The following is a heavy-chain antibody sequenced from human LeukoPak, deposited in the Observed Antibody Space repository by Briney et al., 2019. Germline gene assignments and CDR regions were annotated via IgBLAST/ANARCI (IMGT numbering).Heavy chain of an antibody. CDR2: ISGSGGST. V-gene: IGHV3-23*01. J-gene: IGHJ4*02. D-gene: IGHD6-19*01. CDR3: AKGRGISVAAGSYFFDS. Sequence: GGSLRLSCVASGFTFRRPAMSWVRQAPGKGLEWVSAISGSGGSTYYADSVKGRFTISRDNSKNTLDFQMNSLRVEDTAVYYCAKGRGISVAAGSYFFDSWGQGALVTVSS. CDR1: GFTFRRPA.